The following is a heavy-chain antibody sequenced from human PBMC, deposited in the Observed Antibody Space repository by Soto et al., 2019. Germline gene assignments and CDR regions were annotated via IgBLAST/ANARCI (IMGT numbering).Heavy chain of an antibody. D-gene: IGHD2-2*01. Sequence: EVQLVESGGGLVKPGGSLRLSCAASGITFSKAWINWVRQAPGKGLEWVGRIKSKIDGGTTDYAAPVNGRFTISRDESKNTLYLQTNSLKTEDTAVYYCTTYCSSTSCDSYYYHTMDVWGQGTTVTVSS. CDR1: GITFSKAW. CDR3: TTYCSSTSCDSYYYHTMDV. J-gene: IGHJ6*02. V-gene: IGHV3-15*07. CDR2: IKSKIDGGTT.